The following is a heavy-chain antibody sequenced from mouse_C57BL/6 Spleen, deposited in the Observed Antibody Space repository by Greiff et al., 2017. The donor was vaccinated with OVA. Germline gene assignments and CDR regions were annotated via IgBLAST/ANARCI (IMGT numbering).Heavy chain of an antibody. CDR2: IDPENGDT. D-gene: IGHD1-1*01. Sequence: VQLQQSGAELVRPGASVKLSCTASGFNIKDVYMHWVKHRPEQGLEWIGWIDPENGDTEYASKFQGKATITADTSSNTAYLQLSSLTSEDTAVYYCTTGITTVVAHYATDYWGQGTSVTVSS. CDR3: TTGITTVVAHYATDY. V-gene: IGHV14-4*01. CDR1: GFNIKDVY. J-gene: IGHJ4*01.